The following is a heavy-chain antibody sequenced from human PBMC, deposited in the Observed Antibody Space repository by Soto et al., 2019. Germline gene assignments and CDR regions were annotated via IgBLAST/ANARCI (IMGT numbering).Heavy chain of an antibody. Sequence: QVQLVQSEAEVKKPGSSVKVSCKASGGTFGSYAISWVRQARGQGLEWMGGIIPIPGTANYAQKFQGRVTIAADESRSTAYMELSSLRSEDTGVYYCARSQGSSTSLEIYYYYYYGMGAWGQGTTVTVSS. CDR1: GGTFGSYA. CDR2: IIPIPGTA. V-gene: IGHV1-69*01. CDR3: ARSQGSSTSLEIYYYYYYGMGA. J-gene: IGHJ6*02. D-gene: IGHD2-2*01.